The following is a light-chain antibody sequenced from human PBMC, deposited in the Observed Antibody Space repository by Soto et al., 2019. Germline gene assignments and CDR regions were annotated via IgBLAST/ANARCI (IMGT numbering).Light chain of an antibody. Sequence: IVMTQTPLSSRVILGQPASISCRSSQSLVGSDGVTYLTWLQQRPGQPPRLLIYRNSARFLGAPDRFRGSGAGIDFTLEISRVEPEDVGIYYCMQAKDLPHTFGQGTKLEIE. J-gene: IGKJ2*01. V-gene: IGKV2-24*01. CDR3: MQAKDLPHT. CDR1: QSLVGSDGVTY. CDR2: RNS.